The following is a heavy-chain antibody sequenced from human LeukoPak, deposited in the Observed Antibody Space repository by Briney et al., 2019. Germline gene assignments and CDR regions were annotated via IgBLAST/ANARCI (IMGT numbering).Heavy chain of an antibody. CDR2: IYYSGST. CDR3: ARDPLDSSGSLAGFDP. D-gene: IGHD3-22*01. CDR1: GGSISSGGYY. J-gene: IGHJ5*02. V-gene: IGHV4-31*03. Sequence: SQTLSLTCTVSGGSISSGGYYWSWIRQHPGKGLEWIGYIYYSGSTCYNPSLKSRVTISVDTSKNQFSLKLSSVTAADTAVYYCARDPLDSSGSLAGFDPWGQGTLVTVSS.